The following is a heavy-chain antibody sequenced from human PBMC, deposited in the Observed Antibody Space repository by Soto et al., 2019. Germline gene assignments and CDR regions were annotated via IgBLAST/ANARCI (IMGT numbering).Heavy chain of an antibody. CDR2: ISAYNGNT. CDR1: GYTFTSYG. V-gene: IGHV1-18*01. CDR3: ARDSSGWYSGYYYGMDV. Sequence: ASVKVSCKASGYTFTSYGISWVRQAPGQGLEWMGWISAYNGNTNYAQKFQGWVTMTRDTSISTAYMELSRLRSDDTAVYYCARDSSGWYSGYYYGMDVWGQGTTVTVSS. J-gene: IGHJ6*02. D-gene: IGHD6-19*01.